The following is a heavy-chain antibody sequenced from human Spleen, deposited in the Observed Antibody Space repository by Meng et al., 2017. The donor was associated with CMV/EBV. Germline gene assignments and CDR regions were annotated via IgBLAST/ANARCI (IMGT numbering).Heavy chain of an antibody. CDR1: GYTFTGYY. J-gene: IGHJ6*02. V-gene: IGHV1-2*02. CDR2: INPNSGGT. CDR3: ARAPLDIVVVPAAIRHYYYYYGMDV. D-gene: IGHD2-2*02. Sequence: ASVKVSCKASGYTFTGYYMHWVRQAPGQGLEWMGWINPNSGGTNYAQKFQGRVTMTRDTSISTAYMELSRLRSDDTAVYYCARAPLDIVVVPAAIRHYYYYYGMDVWGQGTTVTVSS.